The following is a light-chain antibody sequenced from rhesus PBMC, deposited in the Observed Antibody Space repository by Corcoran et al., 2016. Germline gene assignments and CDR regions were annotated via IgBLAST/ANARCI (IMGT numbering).Light chain of an antibody. V-gene: IGKV1-16*01. CDR2: RAS. J-gene: IGKJ4*01. CDR3: RQQNSYPLT. Sequence: DIQMTQSPSSLSASVGDIVTVTCQASQTISSWLAWYQQRPGKAPKLLIYRASTLQRGVPSRFSGSGSGTDFTLTISSLQPEDFATYYCRQQNSYPLTFGGGTKVEIK. CDR1: QTISSW.